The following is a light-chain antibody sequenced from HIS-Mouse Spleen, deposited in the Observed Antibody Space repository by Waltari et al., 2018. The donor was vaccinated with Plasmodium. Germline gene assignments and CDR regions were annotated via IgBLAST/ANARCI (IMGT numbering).Light chain of an antibody. J-gene: IGKJ1*01. CDR3: QQSYSTWT. V-gene: IGKV1-39*01. CDR1: QSIRSY. Sequence: DIQMTQSPSSLSASVGDRVTITCRASQSIRSYLNWYQQKPGKAPKLLIYAASSLQSGVPSRFSGSGSGTDFTLSISSLQPEDFATYYGQQSYSTWTFGQGTKVEIK. CDR2: AAS.